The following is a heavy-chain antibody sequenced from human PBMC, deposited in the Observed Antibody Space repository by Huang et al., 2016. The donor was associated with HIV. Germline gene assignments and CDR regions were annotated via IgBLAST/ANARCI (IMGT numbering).Heavy chain of an antibody. V-gene: IGHV3-30*18. CDR3: AKGGSAAAVLDF. CDR2: ISYDAKTK. J-gene: IGHJ4*02. CDR1: GFTFSSYG. Sequence: QVQLVESGGGVVQPGRSLRISCAASGFTFSSYGMPWVRQAPGKGLEWVAFISYDAKTKYYADSVKGRFSISRDNSKTTVYLQLNSLRVEDTAVYYCAKGGSAAAVLDFWGQGTLVTVSS. D-gene: IGHD6-13*01.